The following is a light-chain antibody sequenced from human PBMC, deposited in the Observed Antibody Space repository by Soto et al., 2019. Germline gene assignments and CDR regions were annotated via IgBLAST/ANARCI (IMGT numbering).Light chain of an antibody. Sequence: EIVLTQSPGTLSLSPGERATLSCRASQSVSGNYLAWYQQKPGQAPRLLFYGASSRATDIPDSFSASGSGTAFNLTVSRLEPEDVAVYSCQQYGSSFTFGQGTKLEIK. V-gene: IGKV3-20*01. J-gene: IGKJ2*01. CDR1: QSVSGNY. CDR2: GAS. CDR3: QQYGSSFT.